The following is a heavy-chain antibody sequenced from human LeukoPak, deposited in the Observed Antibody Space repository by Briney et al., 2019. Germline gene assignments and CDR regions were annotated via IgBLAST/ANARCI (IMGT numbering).Heavy chain of an antibody. CDR3: AAVAGYYYYYGMDV. J-gene: IGHJ6*02. CDR1: GYTLTELS. CDR2: FDPEDGET. Sequence: GASVKVSCKVSGYTLTELSMHWVRQAPGKGLEWMGGFDPEDGETIYAQKFQGRVTMTEDTSTDTAYMELSSLRPEDTAVYYCAAVAGYYYYYGMDVWGQGTTVTVSS. D-gene: IGHD6-19*01. V-gene: IGHV1-24*01.